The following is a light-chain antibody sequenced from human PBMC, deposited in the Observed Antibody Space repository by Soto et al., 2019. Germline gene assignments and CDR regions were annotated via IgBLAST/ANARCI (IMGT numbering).Light chain of an antibody. J-gene: IGKJ1*01. CDR1: QSVSSSY. Sequence: EIVLTQSTCTLSWSPGERATLSWRASQSVSSSYLAWYQQKPGQAPRLLIYGASNRATGIPDRFSGSGSGTDFTLTISRLEPEDFAVYYCQQYGSSGTFGQGTKVDIK. CDR2: GAS. CDR3: QQYGSSGT. V-gene: IGKV3-20*01.